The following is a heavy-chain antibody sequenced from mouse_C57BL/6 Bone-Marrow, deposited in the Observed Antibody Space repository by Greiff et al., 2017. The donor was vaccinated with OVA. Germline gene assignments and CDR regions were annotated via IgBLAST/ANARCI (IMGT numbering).Heavy chain of an antibody. V-gene: IGHV1-64*01. CDR3: ARSRSYGSSLFDY. D-gene: IGHD1-1*01. CDR2: IHPNSGST. J-gene: IGHJ2*01. CDR1: GYTFTSYW. Sequence: VQLQQPGAELVKPGASVKLSCKASGYTFTSYWMHWVKQRPGQGLEWIGMIHPNSGSTNYNEKFKSKATLTVDKSSSTAYMQLSSLTSEDSAVYYCARSRSYGSSLFDYWGQGTTLTVSS.